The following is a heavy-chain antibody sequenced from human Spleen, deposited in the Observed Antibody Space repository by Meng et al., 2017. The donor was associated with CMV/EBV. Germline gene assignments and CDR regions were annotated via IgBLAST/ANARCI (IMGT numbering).Heavy chain of an antibody. V-gene: IGHV1-46*01. D-gene: IGHD2-15*01. J-gene: IGHJ3*02. CDR1: GYTFTSYY. CDR3: ARWAATNDAFDI. Sequence: ASVKVSCKASGYTFTSYYMHWVRQAPGQGLEWMGIINPSGGSTSYAQKFQGRVTMTRDTSTSTVYMELSSLRSDDTAVYYCARWAATNDAFDIWGQGTMVTVSS. CDR2: INPSGGST.